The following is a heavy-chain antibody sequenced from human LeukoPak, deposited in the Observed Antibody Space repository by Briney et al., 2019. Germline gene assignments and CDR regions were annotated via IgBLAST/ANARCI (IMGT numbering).Heavy chain of an antibody. D-gene: IGHD7-27*01. CDR2: IYTGGST. CDR1: GFTVSGSY. V-gene: IGHV3-53*01. CDR3: NWGSYFDC. Sequence: GGSLRLSCAASGFTVSGSYMSWVRQAPGKGLEWVSVIYTGGSTLYADSVKGRFIISRDDSKNTAYLQMNSLNTEDTAVYYCNWGSYFDCWGQGTLVTVSS. J-gene: IGHJ4*02.